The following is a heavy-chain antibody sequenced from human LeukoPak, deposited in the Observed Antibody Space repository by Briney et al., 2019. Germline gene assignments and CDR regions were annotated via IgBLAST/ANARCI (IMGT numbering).Heavy chain of an antibody. V-gene: IGHV3-23*01. J-gene: IGHJ1*01. D-gene: IGHD5-18*01. CDR1: GFTFNNYA. CDR2: ISDNDGST. Sequence: GGPLRLSCAASGFTFNNYAMSWVRQTPGKGLEWVSSISDNDGSTYYTDPVKGRFTISRDNSKDTVYLQMNNLRAADTALYFCVRHDSYIPFWGQGSLVTVSS. CDR3: VRHDSYIPF.